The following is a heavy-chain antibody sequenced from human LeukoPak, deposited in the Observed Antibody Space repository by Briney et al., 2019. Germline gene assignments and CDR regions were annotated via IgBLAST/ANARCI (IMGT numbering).Heavy chain of an antibody. CDR1: GASIIDNY. CDR2: IIPSGTT. CDR3: AKEGAAPGPDFDY. V-gene: IGHV4-4*07. D-gene: IGHD6-13*01. J-gene: IGHJ4*02. Sequence: SETLSLTCTVSGASIIDNYWSWIRQPAGKGLEWIGRIIPSGTTNYNPSLESRVTMSVETSKNQFSLKLSSVTAADAAVYYCAKEGAAPGPDFDYWGQGTLVIVSS.